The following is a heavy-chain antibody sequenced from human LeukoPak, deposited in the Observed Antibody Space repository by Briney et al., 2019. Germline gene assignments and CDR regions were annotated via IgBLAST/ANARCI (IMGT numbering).Heavy chain of an antibody. V-gene: IGHV4-38-2*02. CDR1: GFSISSGYY. D-gene: IGHD3-16*01. Sequence: PSETLSLTCTVSGFSISSGYYWGWIRQPPGKGLEWIGSIYHTESTYYNPSLKSRVTISVDTSKNQFSLKLSSVTAADTAVYYCARPAFMTYYYGYYYMDVWGKGTTVTISS. CDR3: ARPAFMTYYYGYYYMDV. CDR2: IYHTEST. J-gene: IGHJ6*03.